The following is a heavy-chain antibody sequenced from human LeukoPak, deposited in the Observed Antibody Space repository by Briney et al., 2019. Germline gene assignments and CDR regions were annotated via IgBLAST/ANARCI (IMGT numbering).Heavy chain of an antibody. CDR1: GFTFSSYA. J-gene: IGHJ4*02. V-gene: IGHV3-30*04. D-gene: IGHD3-16*01. CDR3: AKVRWGSDNALDS. Sequence: GRSLRLSCAASGFTFSSYAMHWVRQAPGKGLEWVAVISYDGSNKYHADSVKGRFTISRDNSMNTLYLQMNSLRAEDTAVYYCAKVRWGSDNALDSWGQGTLVTGSS. CDR2: ISYDGSNK.